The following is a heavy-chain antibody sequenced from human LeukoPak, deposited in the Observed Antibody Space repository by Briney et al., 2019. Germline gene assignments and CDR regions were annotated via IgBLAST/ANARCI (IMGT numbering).Heavy chain of an antibody. D-gene: IGHD6-13*01. Sequence: GGSLRLSCAASGFTFSSYSMNWVRQAPGKGLEWVSSISSSSSYIYYADSVKGRFTISRDNTKNSLYLQMNSLRAEDTAVYYCARVAAGTFDYWGQGTLVTVSS. CDR1: GFTFSSYS. CDR2: ISSSSSYI. V-gene: IGHV3-21*01. CDR3: ARVAAGTFDY. J-gene: IGHJ4*02.